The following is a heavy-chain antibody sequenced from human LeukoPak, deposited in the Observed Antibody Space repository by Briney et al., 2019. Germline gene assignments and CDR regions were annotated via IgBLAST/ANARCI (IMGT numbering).Heavy chain of an antibody. J-gene: IGHJ4*02. CDR3: AIYRYYYDSSGYYYDSYFDY. V-gene: IGHV1-2*02. CDR1: GYTFTGYY. Sequence: GASVKVSCKASGYTFTGYYMHWVRQAPGQGLEWMGWINPNSGGTNYAQKFQGRVTMTRDTSISTAYTELSRLRSDDTAVYYCAIYRYYYDSSGYYYDSYFDYWGQGTLVTVSS. CDR2: INPNSGGT. D-gene: IGHD3-22*01.